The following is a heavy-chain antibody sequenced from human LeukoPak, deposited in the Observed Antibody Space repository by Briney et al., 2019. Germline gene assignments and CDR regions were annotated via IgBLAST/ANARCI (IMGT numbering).Heavy chain of an antibody. V-gene: IGHV5-51*01. CDR1: GYSFTTYW. J-gene: IGHJ4*02. CDR3: ARLHYYGSGSYSGLDY. Sequence: GESLKISCKGSGYSFTTYWIGWVRQMPGKGLEWMGIIYPGDSDTRYSPSFQGQVTISADKSISAANLQWSSLKASDTAMYYCARLHYYGSGSYSGLDYWGQGTLVTVSS. D-gene: IGHD3-10*01. CDR2: IYPGDSDT.